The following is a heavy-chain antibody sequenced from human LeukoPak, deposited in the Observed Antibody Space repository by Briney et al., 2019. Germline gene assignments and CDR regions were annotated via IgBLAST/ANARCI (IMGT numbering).Heavy chain of an antibody. J-gene: IGHJ4*02. D-gene: IGHD3-10*01. CDR3: ASSRVYGSHDY. CDR2: ISGDGKNT. CDR1: GFTFNSYA. Sequence: GGSLRLSCAASGFTFNSYAMSWVRQAPGKGLEWVSAISGDGKNTYYAESMKGRFTLSRDNSKDTLYLQMNSLRAEDTAVYYCASSRVYGSHDYWGQGTLVTVSS. V-gene: IGHV3-23*01.